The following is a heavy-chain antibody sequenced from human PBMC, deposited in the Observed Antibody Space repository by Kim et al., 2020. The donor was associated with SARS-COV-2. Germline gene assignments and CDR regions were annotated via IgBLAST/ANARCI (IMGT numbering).Heavy chain of an antibody. D-gene: IGHD6-13*01. CDR3: AKTVAAAAADW. CDR2: T. J-gene: IGHJ4*02. Sequence: TYYADSVKGRFTISRDNSKNTLYLQMNSLRAEDTAVYYCAKTVAAAAADWWGQGTLVTVSS. V-gene: IGHV3-23*01.